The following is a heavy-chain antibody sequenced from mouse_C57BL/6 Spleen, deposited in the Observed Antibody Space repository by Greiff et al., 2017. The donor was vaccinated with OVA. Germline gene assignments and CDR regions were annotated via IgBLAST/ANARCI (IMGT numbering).Heavy chain of an antibody. CDR3: ARKDYSYEGFAY. J-gene: IGHJ3*01. CDR1: GYSITSGYY. Sequence: ESGPGLVKPSQSLSLTCSVTGYSITSGYYWNWIRQFPGNKLEWMGYISYDGSNNYNPSLKNRISITRDTSKNQFFLKLNSVTTEDTATYYCARKDYSYEGFAYWGQGTLVTVSA. V-gene: IGHV3-6*01. CDR2: ISYDGSN. D-gene: IGHD2-12*01.